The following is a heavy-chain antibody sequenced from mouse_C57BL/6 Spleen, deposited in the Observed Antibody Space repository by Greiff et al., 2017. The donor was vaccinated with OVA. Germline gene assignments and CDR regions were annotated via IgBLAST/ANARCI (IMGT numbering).Heavy chain of an antibody. CDR3: TRFTTVVASDY. J-gene: IGHJ2*01. D-gene: IGHD1-1*01. CDR2: IRLKSDNYAT. Sequence: EVHLVASGGGLVQPGGSMKLSCVASGFTFSNYWMNWVRQSPEKGLEWVAQIRLKSDNYATHYAESVKGRFTISRDDSKSSVYLQMNNLRAEDTGIYYCTRFTTVVASDYWGQGTTLTVSS. CDR1: GFTFSNYW. V-gene: IGHV6-3*01.